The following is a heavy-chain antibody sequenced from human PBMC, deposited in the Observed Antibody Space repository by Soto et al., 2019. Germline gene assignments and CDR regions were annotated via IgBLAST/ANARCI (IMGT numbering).Heavy chain of an antibody. Sequence: QVQLVESGGGVVQPGGSLRLSCAASGFTFRSYGMHWVRQAPGKGLEWVAVISYDGSNKFYADSLKGRVTISRDNSKNTSYLQVNSLRTEDTAVYYCAKDVGSGWWEAYSWGQGTLVTVSS. V-gene: IGHV3-30*18. CDR1: GFTFRSYG. CDR2: ISYDGSNK. D-gene: IGHD6-19*01. CDR3: AKDVGSGWWEAYS. J-gene: IGHJ4*02.